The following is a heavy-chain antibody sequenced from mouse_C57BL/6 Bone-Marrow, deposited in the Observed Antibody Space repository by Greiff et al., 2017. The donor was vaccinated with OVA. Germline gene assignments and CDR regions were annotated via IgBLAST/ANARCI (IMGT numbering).Heavy chain of an antibody. D-gene: IGHD1-1*01. CDR3: GRYPAY. V-gene: IGHV5-17*01. CDR2: ISSGSSTI. Sequence: EVKVVESGGGLVKPGGSLKLSCAASGFTFSDYGMHWVRQAPEKGLEWVAYISSGSSTIYYADTVKGRFTISRDNAKNTLFLQMTSLRSEDTAMYYCGRYPAYWGQGTLVAVSA. J-gene: IGHJ3*01. CDR1: GFTFSDYG.